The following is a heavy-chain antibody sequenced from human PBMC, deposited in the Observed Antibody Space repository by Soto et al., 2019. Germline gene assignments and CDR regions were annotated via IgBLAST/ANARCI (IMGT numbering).Heavy chain of an antibody. CDR1: GFSLSTSGVG. CDR3: AHRAYYYGSGSYYTH. CDR2: IYWDDDK. V-gene: IGHV2-5*02. J-gene: IGHJ4*02. D-gene: IGHD3-10*01. Sequence: SGPTLVNPTQTLTLTCALSGFSLSTSGVGVGWIRQPPGKALEWVALIYWDDDKRYRPSLKSRLTIAKDTSKNLVILIMTNMDPEDTATYYCAHRAYYYGSGSYYTHWGQGILVTVSS.